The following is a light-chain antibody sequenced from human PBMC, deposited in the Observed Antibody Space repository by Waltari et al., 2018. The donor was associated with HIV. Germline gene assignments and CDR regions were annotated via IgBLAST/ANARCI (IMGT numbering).Light chain of an antibody. V-gene: IGLV2-11*01. CDR1: SSDVGAYNY. CDR2: NVS. J-gene: IGLJ2*01. CDR3: SSYAGTSNFVL. Sequence: QSALTQPRSVSESPGQSVTISCTGTSSDVGAYNYVSWHQQHPGRAPKFIIYNVSERPSGVPDRFSGSKSGNTASLTISGLQAEDEADYYCSSYAGTSNFVLFGGGTKLTVL.